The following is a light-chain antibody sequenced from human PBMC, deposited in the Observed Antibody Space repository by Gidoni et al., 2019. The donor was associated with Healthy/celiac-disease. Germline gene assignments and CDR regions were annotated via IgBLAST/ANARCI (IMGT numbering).Light chain of an antibody. CDR3: QAWDSSTVI. CDR2: QDN. V-gene: IGLV3-1*01. CDR1: KLGDRY. Sequence: SFEVTQPPSVSVSPGQTASITCSGDKLGDRYACWYQQRPGQSPVVVIYQDNKRPSGIPERFSGSHSGNTATLTIIGTQAVDEADYYCQAWDSSTVIFGGGTKLTVL. J-gene: IGLJ2*01.